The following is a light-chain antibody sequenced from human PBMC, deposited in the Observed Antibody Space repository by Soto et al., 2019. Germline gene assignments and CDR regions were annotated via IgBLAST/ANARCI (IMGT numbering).Light chain of an antibody. V-gene: IGKV3-20*01. Sequence: EIVLTQSPGTLSLSPGERATLSCRASQSVSSNFLAWYQQKPGQAPRLLIYGASSRATGIPDRFSGSGSGTDFTLTTSRLEPEDFAVYYCQQYDSSPVTFGQGTKVEIK. CDR3: QQYDSSPVT. J-gene: IGKJ1*01. CDR2: GAS. CDR1: QSVSSNF.